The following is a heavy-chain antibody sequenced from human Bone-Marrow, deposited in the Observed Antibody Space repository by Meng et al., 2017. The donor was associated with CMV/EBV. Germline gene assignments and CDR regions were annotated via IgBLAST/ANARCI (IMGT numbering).Heavy chain of an antibody. CDR1: GVTVSSNY. Sequence: GGSLRLSRAASGVTVSSNYMSWVRQAPGKGLEWVSVIYSGGSTYYADSVKGRFTISRDNSKNTLYLQMNSLRAEDMAVYYCAREGGWYCSSTSCYLRHAFDIWGQGTRVTVSS. CDR3: AREGGWYCSSTSCYLRHAFDI. CDR2: IYSGGST. J-gene: IGHJ3*02. D-gene: IGHD2-2*01. V-gene: IGHV3-53*01.